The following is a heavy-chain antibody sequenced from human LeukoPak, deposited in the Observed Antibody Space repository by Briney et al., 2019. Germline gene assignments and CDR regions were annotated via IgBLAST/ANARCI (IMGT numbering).Heavy chain of an antibody. J-gene: IGHJ4*02. CDR1: GFTFSSYA. CDR3: AKTDCTSSSCYTIDY. CDR2: ISYDGSNK. Sequence: GGSLRLSCAASGFTFSSYAMHWVRQAPRKGLEWVAVISYDGSNKYYADSVKGRFTISRDNSKNTLYLQMNSLRAEDTAVYYCAKTDCTSSSCYTIDYWGQGTLVTVSS. D-gene: IGHD2-2*02. V-gene: IGHV3-30-3*02.